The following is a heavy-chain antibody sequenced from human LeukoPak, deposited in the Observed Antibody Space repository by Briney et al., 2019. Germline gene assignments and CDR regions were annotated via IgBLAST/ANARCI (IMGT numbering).Heavy chain of an antibody. D-gene: IGHD2-2*01. V-gene: IGHV3-30*02. CDR3: AKVSTPYYYYYMDV. J-gene: IGHJ6*03. CDR2: IRYDGSNK. Sequence: GGSLRLSCAASGFTFSSYGMHWVRQAPGKGLEWVAFIRYDGSNKYYADSVKGRFTISSDNSKNTLYLQMNSLRAEDTAVYYCAKVSTPYYYYYMDVWGKGTTVTVSS. CDR1: GFTFSSYG.